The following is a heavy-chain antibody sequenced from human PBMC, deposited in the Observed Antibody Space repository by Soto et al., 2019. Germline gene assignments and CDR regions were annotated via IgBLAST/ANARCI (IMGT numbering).Heavy chain of an antibody. CDR3: ARRGTKGITGTRVYYYYYMDV. Sequence: PSETLSLTCAVYGGSFSGYYWSWIRQPPGKGLEWIGEINHSGSTNYNPSLKSRVTISVDTSKNQFSLKLSSVTAADTAVYYCARRGTKGITGTRVYYYYYMDVWGKGTTVTVSS. CDR2: INHSGST. J-gene: IGHJ6*03. D-gene: IGHD1-7*01. V-gene: IGHV4-34*01. CDR1: GGSFSGYY.